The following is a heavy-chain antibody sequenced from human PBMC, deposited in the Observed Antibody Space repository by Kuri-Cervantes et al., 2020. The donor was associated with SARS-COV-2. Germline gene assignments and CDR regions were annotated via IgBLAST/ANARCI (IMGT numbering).Heavy chain of an antibody. CDR1: GFTFSSYA. D-gene: IGHD3-9*01. V-gene: IGHV3-30*07. CDR2: ISYDGSNK. Sequence: LSLTCAASGFTFSSYAMHWVRQAPGKGLEWVAVISYDGSNKYYADSVKGRFTISRDNSKNTLYLQMNSLRAEDTAVYYCAKRYFDWPFDLWGRGTLVTVSS. J-gene: IGHJ2*01. CDR3: AKRYFDWPFDL.